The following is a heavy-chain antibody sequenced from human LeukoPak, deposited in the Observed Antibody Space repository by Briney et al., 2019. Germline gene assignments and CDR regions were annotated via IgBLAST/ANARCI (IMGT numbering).Heavy chain of an antibody. CDR2: INPNSGGT. D-gene: IGHD6-13*01. V-gene: IGHV1-2*02. CDR1: GYTFTGYY. CDR3: ASTEGEQPLSSFDY. Sequence: ASVKVSCKASGYTFTGYYMHWVRQAPGQGLKWMGWINPNSGGTNYAQKFQGRVTMTRDTSISTAYMELSRLRSADTAVYYCASTEGEQPLSSFDYWGQGTLVTVSS. J-gene: IGHJ4*02.